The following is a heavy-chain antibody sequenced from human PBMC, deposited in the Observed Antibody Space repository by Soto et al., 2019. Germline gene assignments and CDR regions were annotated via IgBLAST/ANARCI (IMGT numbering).Heavy chain of an antibody. J-gene: IGHJ6*02. CDR3: ANLRFYGSGFRPYCMDV. V-gene: IGHV1-69*06. D-gene: IGHD3-10*01. CDR2: IIPIFGTA. CDR1: GGTFSSYA. Sequence: QVQLVQSGAEVKKPGSSVKVSCKASGGTFSSYAISWVRQAPGQGLEWMGGIIPIFGTANYAQKFQGRVTINAEKSTSKANMELTSLTAENTAVYYCANLRFYGSGFRPYCMDVWGQGTPVHVSS.